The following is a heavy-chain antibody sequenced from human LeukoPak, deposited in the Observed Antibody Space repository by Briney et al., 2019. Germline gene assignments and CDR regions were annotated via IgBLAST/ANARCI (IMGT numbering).Heavy chain of an antibody. CDR3: ARFTRRYSRDY. J-gene: IGHJ4*02. CDR2: IKDDGSEE. V-gene: IGHV3-7*03. D-gene: IGHD2-2*02. CDR1: GFNFNNYW. Sequence: GGSLRLSCAASGFNFNNYWMSWLRQAPGKGLEWVANIKDDGSEEYYVDSVKGRFTIVRDNAYNSLYLQMNSLRVEDTAIYFCARFTRRYSRDYWGQGTLVSVSS.